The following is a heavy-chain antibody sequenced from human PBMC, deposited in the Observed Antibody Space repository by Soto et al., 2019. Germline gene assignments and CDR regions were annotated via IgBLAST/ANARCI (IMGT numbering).Heavy chain of an antibody. CDR1: GASLQIGCSY. CDR3: ARDGSSTANWLDP. Sequence: ALALKCAVSGASLQIGCSYWAWIRQNPGKGLEWIGYIYYTGVTYYNPSLGSRVNISVDTSKNQFSLELTSVTAADTAVYYCARDGSSTANWLDPWGQGRLVPVSS. CDR2: IYYTGVT. D-gene: IGHD2-2*01. V-gene: IGHV4-31*11. J-gene: IGHJ5*02.